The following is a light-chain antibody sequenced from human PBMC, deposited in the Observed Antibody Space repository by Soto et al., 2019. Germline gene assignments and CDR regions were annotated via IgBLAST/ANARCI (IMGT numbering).Light chain of an antibody. J-gene: IGKJ2*01. CDR3: MQCKHWLYT. CDR2: KVS. Sequence: DIVMTQSPLSLPVTLGQSASISCRSSQSLLYSDGDTDLSWFQQRPGQSPRRLMYKVSKRDSGVTDRLVGSGSGTVFTLKIPRVQADDVGLYYCMQCKHWLYTFGQGTKVEI. V-gene: IGKV2-30*01. CDR1: QSLLYSDGDTD.